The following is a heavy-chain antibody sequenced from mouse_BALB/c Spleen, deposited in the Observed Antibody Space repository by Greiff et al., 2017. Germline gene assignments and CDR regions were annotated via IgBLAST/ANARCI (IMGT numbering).Heavy chain of an antibody. CDR3: ARGNYGNYVGY. CDR1: GYSITSGYY. J-gene: IGHJ2*01. V-gene: IGHV3-6*02. CDR2: ISYDGSN. Sequence: EVKLVESGPGLVKPSQSLSLTCSVTGYSITSGYYWNWIRQFPGNKLEWMGYISYDGSNNYNPSLKNRISITRDTSKNQFFLKLNSVTTEDTATYYCARGNYGNYVGYWGQGTTLTVSS. D-gene: IGHD2-1*01.